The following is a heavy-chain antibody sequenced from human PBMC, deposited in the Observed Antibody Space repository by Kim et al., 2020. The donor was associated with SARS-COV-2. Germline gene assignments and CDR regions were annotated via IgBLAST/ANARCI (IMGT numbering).Heavy chain of an antibody. CDR1: GFTFSSYA. D-gene: IGHD1-26*01. V-gene: IGHV3-23*01. CDR3: AKWSGPIVGATDCFDY. Sequence: GGSLRLSCAASGFTFSSYAMSWVRQAPGKGLEWVSAISGSGGSTYYADSVKGRFTISRDNSKNTLYLQMNSLRAEDTAVYYCAKWSGPIVGATDCFDYWGQGTLVTVSS. J-gene: IGHJ4*02. CDR2: ISGSGGST.